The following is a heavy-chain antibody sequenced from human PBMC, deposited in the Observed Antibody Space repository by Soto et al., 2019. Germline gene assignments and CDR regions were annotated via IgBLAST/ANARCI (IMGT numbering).Heavy chain of an antibody. Sequence: AGSLRLSCAASGFTFSNYAMSWVRQAPGKGLEWVSSISNSGDYIYYADSVQGRFTISRDNAKNSLYLQMNSLRAEDTAVYYCARLPIAGRPGYFYYGMDVWGQGTTVTVSS. CDR3: ARLPIAGRPGYFYYGMDV. CDR1: GFTFSNYA. CDR2: ISNSGDYI. V-gene: IGHV3-21*01. D-gene: IGHD6-6*01. J-gene: IGHJ6*02.